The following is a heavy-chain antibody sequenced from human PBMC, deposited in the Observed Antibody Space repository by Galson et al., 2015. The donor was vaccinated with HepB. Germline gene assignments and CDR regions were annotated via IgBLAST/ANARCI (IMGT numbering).Heavy chain of an antibody. D-gene: IGHD2/OR15-2a*01. V-gene: IGHV1-3*01. CDR2: INAGNGNT. Sequence: SVKVSCKASGYTFTSYAMHWVRQAPGQRLEWMGWINAGNGNTKYSQKFQGRVTITRDTSASTAYMELSSLRSEDTAVYYCARELVLLQYPIYLGSNWFDPWGQGTLVTVSS. J-gene: IGHJ5*02. CDR3: ARELVLLQYPIYLGSNWFDP. CDR1: GYTFTSYA.